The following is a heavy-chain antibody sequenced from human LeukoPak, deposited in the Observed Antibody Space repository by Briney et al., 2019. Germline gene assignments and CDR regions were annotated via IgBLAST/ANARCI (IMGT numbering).Heavy chain of an antibody. CDR2: INSDGRST. CDR3: ARAGYCSSTSCTRVKGDFDY. J-gene: IGHJ4*02. D-gene: IGHD2-2*01. CDR1: GFTFSTYW. V-gene: IGHV3-74*01. Sequence: GGSLRLSCAASGFTFSTYWMHWVRQAPGKGLVWVSRINSDGRSTRYADSVKGRFTISRDNAKNSLYLQMNSLRAEDTAVYYCARAGYCSSTSCTRVKGDFDYWGQGTLVTVSS.